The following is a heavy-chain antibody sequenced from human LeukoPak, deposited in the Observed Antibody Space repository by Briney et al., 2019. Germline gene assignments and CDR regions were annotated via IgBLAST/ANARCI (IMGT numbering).Heavy chain of an antibody. J-gene: IGHJ4*02. D-gene: IGHD3-3*01. Sequence: ASVKVSCKASGGTFSSYAISWVRQAPGQGLEWMGIINPSGGSTNYAQKFQGRVTMTRDTSTSTVYMELSSLRSEDTAVYYCARDGSAYDFWSGYWMDFDYWGQGTLVTVSS. CDR3: ARDGSAYDFWSGYWMDFDY. CDR1: GGTFSSYA. CDR2: INPSGGST. V-gene: IGHV1-46*03.